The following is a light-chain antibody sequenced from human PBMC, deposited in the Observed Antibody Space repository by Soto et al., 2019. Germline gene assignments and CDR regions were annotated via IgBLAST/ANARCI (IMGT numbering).Light chain of an antibody. J-gene: IGKJ5*01. V-gene: IGKV3-15*01. CDR3: QQYNNWPIT. Sequence: EIVMTQSPATLSVSPGDRATLSCRASQSVSSNLAWYQQKPGQAPRLLIYGASTRATGIPARFSGSGSGTEFTLTISSLQSEDFAVYYCQQYNNWPITFGQGTRLQ. CDR1: QSVSSN. CDR2: GAS.